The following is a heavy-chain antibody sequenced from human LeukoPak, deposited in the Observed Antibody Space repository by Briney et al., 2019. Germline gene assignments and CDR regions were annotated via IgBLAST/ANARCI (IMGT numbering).Heavy chain of an antibody. V-gene: IGHV1-24*01. CDR1: GYTLTELS. Sequence: GASVKVSCKVSGYTLTELSMHWVRQAPGKGLEWMGGFDPEDGETIYAQKFQGRVTMTEDTSTDTAYMELSSLRSEDTAVYYCATDVEGAKLYAFDIWGQGAMVTVSS. D-gene: IGHD3-16*01. CDR2: FDPEDGET. J-gene: IGHJ3*02. CDR3: ATDVEGAKLYAFDI.